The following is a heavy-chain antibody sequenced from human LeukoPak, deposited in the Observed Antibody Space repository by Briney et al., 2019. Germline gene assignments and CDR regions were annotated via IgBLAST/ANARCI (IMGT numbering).Heavy chain of an antibody. J-gene: IGHJ4*02. D-gene: IGHD6-13*01. Sequence: SETLSLTCTVSGGSINSYYWSWIRQPPGKGLEWIGYIYYSGSTDYNPSLKSRVTISVDTSKNQFSLRLSSVTAADTAVYYCARVTGYMTEDYFDYWGQGTLITVSS. CDR1: GGSINSYY. V-gene: IGHV4-59*01. CDR3: ARVTGYMTEDYFDY. CDR2: IYYSGST.